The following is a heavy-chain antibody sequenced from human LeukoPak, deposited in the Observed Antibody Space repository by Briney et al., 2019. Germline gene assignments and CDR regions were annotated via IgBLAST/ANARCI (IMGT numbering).Heavy chain of an antibody. V-gene: IGHV1-8*02. D-gene: IGHD3-22*01. J-gene: IGHJ6*03. CDR2: MNPNSGNT. Sequence: ASVKVSCKASGYTFTSYDINWVRQATGQGLEWMGWMNPNSGNTGYAQKFQGRVTMTRNTSISTAYMELSSLRSEDTAVYYCAVALYYYDSSNYYYYYMDVWGEGTTVTISS. CDR3: AVALYYYDSSNYYYYYMDV. CDR1: GYTFTSYD.